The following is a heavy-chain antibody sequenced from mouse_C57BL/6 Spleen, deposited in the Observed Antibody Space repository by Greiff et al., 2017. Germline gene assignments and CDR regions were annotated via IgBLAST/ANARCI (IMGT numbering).Heavy chain of an antibody. Sequence: EVMLVESGGGLVKPGGSLKLSCAASGFTFSDYGMHWVRQAPEKGLEWVAYISSGSSTIYYADTVKGRFTISRDNAKNTLFLQMTSLRSKDTAMYYCAMPDWEYYAMDYWGQGTSVTVSS. V-gene: IGHV5-17*01. CDR1: GFTFSDYG. J-gene: IGHJ4*01. CDR3: AMPDWEYYAMDY. D-gene: IGHD4-1*01. CDR2: ISSGSSTI.